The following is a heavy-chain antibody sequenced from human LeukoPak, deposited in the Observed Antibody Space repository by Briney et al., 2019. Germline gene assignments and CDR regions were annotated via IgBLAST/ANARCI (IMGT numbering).Heavy chain of an antibody. CDR2: ISTYNGNT. CDR3: ARVLMVRGVIIAPNFDY. CDR1: GYTFASYG. D-gene: IGHD3-10*01. J-gene: IGHJ4*02. Sequence: ASVKVSCKASGYTFASYGISWVRQAPGQGLEWMGWISTYNGNTNYPQNLQGRVTMTTDTSTNTAYMELRSLRSDDTAVYYCARVLMVRGVIIAPNFDYWGQGTLVTVSS. V-gene: IGHV1-18*01.